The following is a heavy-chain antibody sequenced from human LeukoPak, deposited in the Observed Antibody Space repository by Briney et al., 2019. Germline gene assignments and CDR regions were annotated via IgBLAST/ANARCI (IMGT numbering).Heavy chain of an antibody. V-gene: IGHV4-39*07. CDR1: GGSISSSSYY. J-gene: IGHJ3*02. Sequence: SETLSLTCTVSGGSISSSSYYWGWIRQPPGKGLEWIGSIYYSGSTYYNPSLKSRVTISVDTFKNQFSLKLSSVTAADTAVYYCARDADLLGDAFDIWGQGTMVTVSS. D-gene: IGHD3-16*01. CDR2: IYYSGST. CDR3: ARDADLLGDAFDI.